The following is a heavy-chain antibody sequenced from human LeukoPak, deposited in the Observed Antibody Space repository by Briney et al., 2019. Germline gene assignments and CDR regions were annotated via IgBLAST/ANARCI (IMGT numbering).Heavy chain of an antibody. D-gene: IGHD1-26*01. Sequence: GGSLRLSCAASGFTFSSYWMHWVRQAPGKGLVWVSRINSDGSSTSYADSVKGRFTISRDNAKNSLYLQMNSLRAEDTAVYYCARDGGIVGANDFDYWGQGTLVTVSS. CDR1: GFTFSSYW. CDR3: ARDGGIVGANDFDY. CDR2: INSDGSST. V-gene: IGHV3-74*01. J-gene: IGHJ4*02.